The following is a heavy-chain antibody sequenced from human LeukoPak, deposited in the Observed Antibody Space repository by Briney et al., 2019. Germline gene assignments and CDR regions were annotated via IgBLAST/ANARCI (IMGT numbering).Heavy chain of an antibody. V-gene: IGHV3-9*01. J-gene: IGHJ4*02. Sequence: GGSLRLSCAACGFSFDDYAMHWVRQAPGKGLEWVSGISWNSNNILYADSVKGRFTISRDNAKNSLYLHMNSLRTEDTALYYCAKDLIAVAGRGFDYWGQGTLVTVSS. CDR2: ISWNSNNI. D-gene: IGHD6-19*01. CDR3: AKDLIAVAGRGFDY. CDR1: GFSFDDYA.